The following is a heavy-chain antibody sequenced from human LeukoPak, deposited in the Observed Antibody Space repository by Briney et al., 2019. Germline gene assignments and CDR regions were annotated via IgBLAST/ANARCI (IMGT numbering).Heavy chain of an antibody. J-gene: IGHJ4*02. CDR3: ARDYYDSSGSHHFDY. Sequence: SETLALPCTVSGASISSYYWSWIRQPPGKGLEWIGYIYYSGSTNYNPSLKSRVTISVDTSKNQFSLKLSSVSAADTAVYYCARDYYDSSGSHHFDYWGQGTLVTVSS. D-gene: IGHD3-22*01. V-gene: IGHV4-59*01. CDR2: IYYSGST. CDR1: GASISSYY.